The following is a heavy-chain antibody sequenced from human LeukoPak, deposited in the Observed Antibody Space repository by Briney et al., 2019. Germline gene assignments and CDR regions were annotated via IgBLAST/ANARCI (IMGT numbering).Heavy chain of an antibody. V-gene: IGHV3-66*01. CDR3: ARDWMVRGVITFYYYGMDV. J-gene: IGHJ6*02. CDR2: IYSGGST. D-gene: IGHD3-10*01. Sequence: PGGSLRLSCAASGFTVSSNYMSWVRQAPGKGLEWVSVIYSGGSTYYADSVKGRFTISRDNSKNTLYLQMNSLRAEDTAVYYCARDWMVRGVITFYYYGMDVWGQGTTVTVSS. CDR1: GFTVSSNY.